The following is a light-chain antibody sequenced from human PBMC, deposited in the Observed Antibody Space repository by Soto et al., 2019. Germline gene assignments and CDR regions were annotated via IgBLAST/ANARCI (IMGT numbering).Light chain of an antibody. CDR3: RSYTSSSTGV. CDR1: SSDVGTYNY. Sequence: QSALTQPASVSGSPGQSITISCTGASSDVGTYNYVSWYQQHPGKAPKLMIYDVSNRPSGVSDRFAGSKSGNTASLTISGLQAEDEADYYCRSYTSSSTGVFGTGTNLTVL. CDR2: DVS. V-gene: IGLV2-14*01. J-gene: IGLJ1*01.